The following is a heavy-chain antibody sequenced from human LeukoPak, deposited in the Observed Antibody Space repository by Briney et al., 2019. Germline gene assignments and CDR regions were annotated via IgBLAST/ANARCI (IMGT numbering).Heavy chain of an antibody. CDR3: ASQAVAGTVDY. Sequence: PSGTLSLTCTVSGGSISSSNNYWSWIRQPPGKGLEWIGYIYYSGITNYNPSLKSRVTISVDTSKNQFSLKLSSVTAADTAVYYCASQAVAGTVDYWGQGTLVTVSS. CDR2: IYYSGIT. V-gene: IGHV4-61*01. J-gene: IGHJ4*02. D-gene: IGHD6-19*01. CDR1: GGSISSSNNY.